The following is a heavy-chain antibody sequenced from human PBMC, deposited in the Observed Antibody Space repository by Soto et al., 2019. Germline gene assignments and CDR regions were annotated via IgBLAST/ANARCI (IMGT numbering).Heavy chain of an antibody. V-gene: IGHV4-30-2*01. CDR3: GRSVLP. CDR1: GVSISSGGYS. CDR2: IYHSGST. J-gene: IGHJ5*02. Sequence: SETLSLTCAVSGVSISSGGYSWIWIRQPPGKGLEWIGYIYHSGSTYYNPSLKSRVTISVDRSKNQFSLKLSSVTAADTAVYYCGRSVLPWGQGTLVNV.